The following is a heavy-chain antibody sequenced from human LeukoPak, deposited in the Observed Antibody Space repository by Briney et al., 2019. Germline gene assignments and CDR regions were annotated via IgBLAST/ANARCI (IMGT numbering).Heavy chain of an antibody. CDR3: ARVLIGSSWPNNWFDP. CDR1: GGTFSGYA. CDR2: IIPIFGTA. J-gene: IGHJ5*02. D-gene: IGHD6-13*01. Sequence: SVKVSCKASGGTFSGYAISWVRQAPGQGLEWMGRIIPIFGTANYAQKFQGRVTITTDESTSTAYMELSSLRSEDTAVYYCARVLIGSSWPNNWFDPWGQGTLVTVSS. V-gene: IGHV1-69*05.